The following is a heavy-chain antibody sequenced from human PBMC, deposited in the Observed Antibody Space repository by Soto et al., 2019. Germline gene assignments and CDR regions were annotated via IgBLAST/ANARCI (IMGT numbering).Heavy chain of an antibody. J-gene: IGHJ4*02. CDR2: ISSTTNYI. CDR1: EFTFTRYR. V-gene: IGHV3-21*04. CDR3: AKDPPGIAVAGDFDY. D-gene: IGHD6-19*01. Sequence: PGGSLRISCSASEFTFTRYRMNWVRQAPLKGLEWVSSISSTTNYIYYADSMKGRFTVSRDNAKNSVYLEMNSLRAEDTAVYYCAKDPPGIAVAGDFDYWGQGTLVTVSA.